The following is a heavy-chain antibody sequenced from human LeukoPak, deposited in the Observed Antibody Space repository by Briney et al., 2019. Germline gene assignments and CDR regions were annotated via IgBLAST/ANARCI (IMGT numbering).Heavy chain of an antibody. V-gene: IGHV3-23*01. J-gene: IGHJ4*02. CDR1: GFIFRNYA. CDR3: AKWGDYDILTGYYVSDF. Sequence: PGASLRLSCAASGFIFRNYAMSWVRQAPGKGLEWVSAITGSGDTTYYADSVKGRFTISRDNSKNTLYVEMNTLRAEDTAVYYCAKWGDYDILTGYYVSDFWGQGPLVTVSS. D-gene: IGHD3-9*01. CDR2: ITGSGDTT.